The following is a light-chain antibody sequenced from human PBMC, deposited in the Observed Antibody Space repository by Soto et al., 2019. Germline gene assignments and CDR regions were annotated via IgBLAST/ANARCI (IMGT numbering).Light chain of an antibody. CDR1: SCDVGGYNY. V-gene: IGLV2-14*01. Sequence: QSALTQPASVSGSPGQSITISCTGTSCDVGGYNYVSWYQQHPGKTPKLMIYDVSYRPSGVSHRFSGSKSGNTASLTIAGLQAEDEDDYYYSSYTSSSTVVFGGGTKLTVL. J-gene: IGLJ2*01. CDR3: SSYTSSSTVV. CDR2: DVS.